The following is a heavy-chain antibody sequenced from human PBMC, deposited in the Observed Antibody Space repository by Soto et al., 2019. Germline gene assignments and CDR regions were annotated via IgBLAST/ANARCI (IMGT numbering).Heavy chain of an antibody. V-gene: IGHV4-34*01. Sequence: SETLSLTCAVYGGSFSGYYWSWIRQPPGKGLEWIGEINHSGSTNYNPSLKSRVTISVDTSKNQFSLKLSSATAADTAVYYCARAVSHTAMATYYFDYWGQGTLVTVSS. CDR1: GGSFSGYY. D-gene: IGHD5-18*01. J-gene: IGHJ4*02. CDR2: INHSGST. CDR3: ARAVSHTAMATYYFDY.